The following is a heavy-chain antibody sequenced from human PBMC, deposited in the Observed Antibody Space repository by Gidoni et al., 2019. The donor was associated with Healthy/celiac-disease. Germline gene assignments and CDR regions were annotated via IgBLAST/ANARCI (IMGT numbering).Heavy chain of an antibody. D-gene: IGHD2-8*02. Sequence: EVKKPGSSVKVSCKASGGTFSSYAISWVRQAPGQGIEWMGGIIPIFGTANYEQKFQGRVTITADESTSTAYMELSSLRSEDTAVYYCAREAGYCTGGVCGTFDYWGQGTLVTVSS. CDR3: AREAGYCTGGVCGTFDY. V-gene: IGHV1-69*01. J-gene: IGHJ4*02. CDR1: GGTFSSYA. CDR2: IIPIFGTA.